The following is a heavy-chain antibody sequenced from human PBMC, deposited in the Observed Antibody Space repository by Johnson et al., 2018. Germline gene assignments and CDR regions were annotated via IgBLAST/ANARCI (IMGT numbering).Heavy chain of an antibody. CDR3: ARDVVAARRLYWFDP. V-gene: IGHV3-21*01. D-gene: IGHD6-6*01. J-gene: IGHJ5*02. Sequence: EERPLECGGGLVEAGGSLRLWCAASGFAFSTFSMNWVRPTPGKPLAWVSSITGGNSIYYADPVKGRFTLSRDNAKTSVVLQMNSLTAEDTAIYFCARDVVAARRLYWFDPWGQGTLVIVSS. CDR1: GFAFSTFS. CDR2: ITGGNSI.